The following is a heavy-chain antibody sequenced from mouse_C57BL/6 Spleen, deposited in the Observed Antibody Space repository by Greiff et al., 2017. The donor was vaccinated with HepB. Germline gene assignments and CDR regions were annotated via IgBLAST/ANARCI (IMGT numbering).Heavy chain of an antibody. J-gene: IGHJ1*03. Sequence: LQESGPELVKPGASVKISCKASGYAFSSSWMNWVKQRPGKGLEWIGRIYPGDGDTNYNGKFKGKATLTADKSSSTAYMQLSSLTSEDSAVYFCARGYYDYEDWYFDVWGTGTTVTVSS. CDR1: GYAFSSSW. D-gene: IGHD2-4*01. V-gene: IGHV1-82*01. CDR2: IYPGDGDT. CDR3: ARGYYDYEDWYFDV.